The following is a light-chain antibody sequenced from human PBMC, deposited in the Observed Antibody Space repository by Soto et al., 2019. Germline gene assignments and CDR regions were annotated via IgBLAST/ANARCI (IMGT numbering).Light chain of an antibody. Sequence: AIKLTQFPSSLSSSVGDRVTITCRASQGVSSHLAWHKQKPGKAPKLLIYEVSTLQSGVPSRFRGSVSGTEFTLTISSLKPEDFETYYCLQDYNYPRTFGQGTKVDIK. V-gene: IGKV1-6*01. CDR1: QGVSSH. CDR2: EVS. CDR3: LQDYNYPRT. J-gene: IGKJ1*01.